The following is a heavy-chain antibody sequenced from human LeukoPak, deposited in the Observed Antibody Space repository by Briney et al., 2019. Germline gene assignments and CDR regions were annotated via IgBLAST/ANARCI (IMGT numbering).Heavy chain of an antibody. V-gene: IGHV4-34*01. Sequence: SETLSLTCAVYGGSFSGYHWSWIRQPAGKGLEWIGEINHSGSTNYNPSLKDRVTISLDKSKNQFSLRLNSMSAADTDVYYCARDVQGGGVDLDYWGQGTLVIVSA. J-gene: IGHJ4*02. CDR2: INHSGST. D-gene: IGHD3-16*01. CDR1: GGSFSGYH. CDR3: ARDVQGGGVDLDY.